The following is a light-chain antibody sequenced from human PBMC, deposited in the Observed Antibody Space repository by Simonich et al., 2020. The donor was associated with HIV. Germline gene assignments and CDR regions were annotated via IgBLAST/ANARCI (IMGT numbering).Light chain of an antibody. J-gene: IGKJ4*01. V-gene: IGKV3-11*01. CDR3: QQRSNWPLT. CDR2: DAS. Sequence: EIVLTQSPATLSWSPGERATLSCTASQRVSSYLAWYQQKPGQAPRLLIYDASNRATGIPARFTGSGSGTDFTLTISSLEPEDFVVYFCQQRSNWPLTFGGGTKVEIK. CDR1: QRVSSY.